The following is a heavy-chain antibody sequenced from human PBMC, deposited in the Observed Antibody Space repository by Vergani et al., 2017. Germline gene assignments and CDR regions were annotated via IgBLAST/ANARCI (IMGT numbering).Heavy chain of an antibody. V-gene: IGHV3-21*04. CDR1: GFTFSSYS. J-gene: IGHJ3*02. Sequence: EVQLVESGGGLVKPGGSLRLSCAASGFTFSSYSMNWVRQAPGKGLEWVSSISSSSSYIYYADSVKGRFTISRDNAKNSLYLQMNSLRSEDTAVYYCARYSNYAEDAFDIWGQGTMVTVSS. D-gene: IGHD4-11*01. CDR3: ARYSNYAEDAFDI. CDR2: ISSSSSYI.